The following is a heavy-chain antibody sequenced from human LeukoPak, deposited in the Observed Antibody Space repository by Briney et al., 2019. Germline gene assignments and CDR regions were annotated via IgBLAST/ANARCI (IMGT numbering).Heavy chain of an antibody. D-gene: IGHD3-10*01. CDR1: GYTFTSYY. CDR2: INPSGGST. Sequence: ASVKVSCKASGYTFTSYYMHCVRQAPGQGLEWMGIINPSGGSTSYAQKFQGRVTMTRDTSTSTVYMELSSLRSEDTAVYYCARESGEILWFGESLGFDPWGQGTLVTVSS. J-gene: IGHJ5*02. V-gene: IGHV1-46*01. CDR3: ARESGEILWFGESLGFDP.